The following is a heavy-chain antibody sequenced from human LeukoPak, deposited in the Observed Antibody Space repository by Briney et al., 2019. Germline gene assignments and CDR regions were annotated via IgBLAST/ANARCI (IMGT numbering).Heavy chain of an antibody. Sequence: SVKVSCKASGGTFISYAISWVRQAPGQGLEWMGGIIPIFGTANYAQKFQGRVTITADESTSTAYMELSSLRSEDTAVYYCARRVLRRGYSGYGGLDYWGQGTLVTVSS. D-gene: IGHD5-12*01. CDR3: ARRVLRRGYSGYGGLDY. V-gene: IGHV1-69*13. CDR1: GGTFISYA. CDR2: IIPIFGTA. J-gene: IGHJ4*02.